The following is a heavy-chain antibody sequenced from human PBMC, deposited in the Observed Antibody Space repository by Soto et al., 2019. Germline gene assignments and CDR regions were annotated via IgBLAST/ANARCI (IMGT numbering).Heavy chain of an antibody. CDR1: GFTFSMYS. CDR2: IPQEGVDG. V-gene: IGHV3-7*03. Sequence: GGSLRLSCEVSGFTFSMYSMSWVRQSPGKGLEWVAKIPQEGVDGHYADSVKGRFTISRDNGKNSLYLQLNNLRAEDTAVYYCARDHLILPAHDFFYGSDVWGQGTTVTVSS. D-gene: IGHD2-21*02. CDR3: ARDHLILPAHDFFYGSDV. J-gene: IGHJ6*02.